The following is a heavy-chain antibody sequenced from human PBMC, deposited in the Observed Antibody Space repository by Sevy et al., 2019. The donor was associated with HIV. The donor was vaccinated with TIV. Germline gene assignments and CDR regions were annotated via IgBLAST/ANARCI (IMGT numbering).Heavy chain of an antibody. CDR2: IYGSEST. CDR1: GGSISLYY. CDR3: AREAKLGAPLGY. V-gene: IGHV4-4*07. J-gene: IGHJ4*02. D-gene: IGHD3-16*01. Sequence: SETLSLTCTVPGGSISLYYWSWIRQPAGKGLEGIGHIYGSESTSYNPSLKSRVTMSVDTSQNQISLKLTSVTAADTAVYYGAREAKLGAPLGYWGQGTLVTVSS.